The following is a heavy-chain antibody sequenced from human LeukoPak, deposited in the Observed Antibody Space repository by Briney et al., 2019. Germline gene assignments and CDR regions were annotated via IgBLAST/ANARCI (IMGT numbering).Heavy chain of an antibody. CDR1: GYTFTTYY. V-gene: IGHV1-46*01. J-gene: IGHJ3*01. Sequence: ASVKVFCKASGYTFTTYYMHWVRQAPGQGLEWMGIINPSGGTTIYAQKFQGRVTMTRDTSTTTVYMELSNLRSEDTALYYCAKDFVRGTLTGAFDVWGRGAMVTVST. CDR2: INPSGGTT. D-gene: IGHD3-10*01. CDR3: AKDFVRGTLTGAFDV.